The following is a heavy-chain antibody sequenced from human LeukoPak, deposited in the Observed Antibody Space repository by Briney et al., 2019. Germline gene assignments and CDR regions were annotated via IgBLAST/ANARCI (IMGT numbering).Heavy chain of an antibody. Sequence: ASVKVSCKASGYTFTGYYMHWVRQAPGEGLEWMGWINPNNGDTNYAQQFQGRITLSRDTSNSTAFMELSSLRSDDTAVYYCARNYLRHNRSASSQLPIGLWGQGTLVTVSS. J-gene: IGHJ4*02. CDR1: GYTFTGYY. CDR2: INPNNGDT. D-gene: IGHD1-14*01. CDR3: ARNYLRHNRSASSQLPIGL. V-gene: IGHV1-2*02.